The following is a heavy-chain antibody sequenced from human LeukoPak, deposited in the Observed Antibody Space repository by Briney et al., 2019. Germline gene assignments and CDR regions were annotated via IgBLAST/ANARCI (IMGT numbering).Heavy chain of an antibody. CDR1: GFTLSSYS. Sequence: GGSLRLSCAGSGFTLSSYSMDWVRQAPGKGLEWVSSISSSSSYIYYADSVKGRFTISRDNAKNPLYLQMNSLRAEDTAVYYCARAGSRIVVVPNWFDPWGQGTLVTVSS. V-gene: IGHV3-21*01. CDR2: ISSSSSYI. CDR3: ARAGSRIVVVPNWFDP. D-gene: IGHD2-2*01. J-gene: IGHJ5*02.